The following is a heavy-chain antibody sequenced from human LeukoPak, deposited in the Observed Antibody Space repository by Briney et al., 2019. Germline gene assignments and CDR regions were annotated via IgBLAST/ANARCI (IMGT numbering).Heavy chain of an antibody. CDR2: INSDGSST. CDR3: ARDFSVPHDAFDI. CDR1: RFTFSSYW. J-gene: IGHJ3*02. V-gene: IGHV3-74*01. D-gene: IGHD1-1*01. Sequence: GGSLRLSCAASRFTFSSYWMHWVRQAPGKGLVWVSRINSDGSSTSYADSVKGRFTIPRDNAKNTLYLQMNSLRAEDTAVYYCARDFSVPHDAFDIWGQGTMVTVSS.